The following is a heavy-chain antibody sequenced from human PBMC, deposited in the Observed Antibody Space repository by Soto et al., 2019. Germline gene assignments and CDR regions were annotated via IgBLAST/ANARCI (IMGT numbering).Heavy chain of an antibody. Sequence: GGSLRLSCATSGYSFEDYAMIWVRQVPGKGLEWVADISYDGSSKYYADSVKGRFTVSRDNSKSTLYLQMNSLRAEDTAVYYCAKDIVLSSGWYPDYYNMDVWGQGTTVTVSS. V-gene: IGHV3-30*18. CDR2: ISYDGSSK. J-gene: IGHJ6*02. D-gene: IGHD6-19*01. CDR3: AKDIVLSSGWYPDYYNMDV. CDR1: GYSFEDYA.